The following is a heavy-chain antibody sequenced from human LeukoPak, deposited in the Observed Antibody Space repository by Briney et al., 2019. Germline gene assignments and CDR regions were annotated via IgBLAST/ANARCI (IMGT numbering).Heavy chain of an antibody. J-gene: IGHJ4*02. V-gene: IGHV2-70*11. CDR3: IRHRYGDYESHFDF. CDR2: IDWNDDK. D-gene: IGHD4-17*01. CDR1: GFSLSTSGMC. Sequence: SGPTLVKPTQTLTLTCTFSGFSLSTSGMCVGWIRQPPGKALEWLARIDWNDDKYCSTSLKTRLTISKDTSKNQVVLTMTNMDPVDTATYYCIRHRYGDYESHFDFWGQGTLVTVSS.